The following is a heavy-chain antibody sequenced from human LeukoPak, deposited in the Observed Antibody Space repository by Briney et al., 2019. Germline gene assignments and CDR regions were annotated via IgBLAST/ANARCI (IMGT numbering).Heavy chain of an antibody. J-gene: IGHJ3*02. CDR2: ISGSGGST. V-gene: IGHV3-23*01. CDR3: AKDHTIQLWVGDYAFDI. CDR1: GFTFSSYA. Sequence: PGGSLRLSCAASGFTFSSYAMSWVRQAPGKGLEWVSAISGSGGSTYYADSVKGRFTISRDNSKNTLYLQMNSLRAEDTAVYYCAKDHTIQLWVGDYAFDIWGQGTMVTVSS. D-gene: IGHD5-18*01.